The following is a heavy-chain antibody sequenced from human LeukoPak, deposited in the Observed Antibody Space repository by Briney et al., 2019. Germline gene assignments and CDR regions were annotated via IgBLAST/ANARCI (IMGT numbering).Heavy chain of an antibody. V-gene: IGHV3-7*01. CDR3: AKMPFEY. D-gene: IGHD2-2*01. Sequence: GGSLRLSCAASGFSFSSYWMSWVRQAPGKGLEWVANIKQDGSEKYYVDSVKGRFAISRDNAKSSLFLQINSLRVEDTAVYYCAKMPFEYWGQGTLVTVSP. CDR1: GFSFSSYW. J-gene: IGHJ4*02. CDR2: IKQDGSEK.